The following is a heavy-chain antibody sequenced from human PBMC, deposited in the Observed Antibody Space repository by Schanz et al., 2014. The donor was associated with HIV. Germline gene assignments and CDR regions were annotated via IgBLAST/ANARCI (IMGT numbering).Heavy chain of an antibody. CDR1: GFTFGDYP. V-gene: IGHV3-23*04. J-gene: IGHJ4*02. CDR3: AKSIAVADCFDS. Sequence: EVQLVESGGGLVKPGRSLRLSCTASGFTFGDYPMSWFRQAPGKGLEWVSTISGSGGSTYYADSVKGRFTITKDISKNMMYLQMKSLRVEDTAVYYCAKSIAVADCFDSWGQGTLVTVSS. CDR2: ISGSGGST. D-gene: IGHD6-19*01.